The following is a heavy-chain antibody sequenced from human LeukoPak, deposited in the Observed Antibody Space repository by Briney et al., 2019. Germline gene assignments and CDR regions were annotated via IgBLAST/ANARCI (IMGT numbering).Heavy chain of an antibody. J-gene: IGHJ4*02. D-gene: IGHD2-2*01. V-gene: IGHV1-2*02. Sequence: ASVKVSCKASGYTFTGYYMHWVRQAPGQGLEWMGWINPNSGGTNYAQKFQGRVTMTRDTSISTAYMELSRLRSDDTAVYYCARGPYCSSTSCSDFDYWGQGALVTVSS. CDR3: ARGPYCSSTSCSDFDY. CDR1: GYTFTGYY. CDR2: INPNSGGT.